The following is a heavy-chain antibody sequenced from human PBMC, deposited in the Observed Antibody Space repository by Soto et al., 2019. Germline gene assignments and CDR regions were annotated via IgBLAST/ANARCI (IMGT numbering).Heavy chain of an antibody. CDR2: IYYSGST. V-gene: IGHV4-59*01. Sequence: PSETLSLTCTVSGGSISSYYWSWIRQPPGKGLEWIGYIYYSGSTNYNPSLKSRVTISVDTSKNQFSLKLSSVTAADTAVYYCARDRPIFGVVNYYYYRMDVWGQGTTVTVSS. CDR3: ARDRPIFGVVNYYYYRMDV. CDR1: GGSISSYY. D-gene: IGHD3-3*02. J-gene: IGHJ6*02.